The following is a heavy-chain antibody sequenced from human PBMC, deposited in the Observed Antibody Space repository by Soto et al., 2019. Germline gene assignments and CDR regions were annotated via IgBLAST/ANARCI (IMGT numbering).Heavy chain of an antibody. Sequence: KPSETLSLTCAVSGYSISSGYYWGWIRQPPGKELEWIGFIFHNGRSLDYNPSFKSRATISIDTSETQFSLQLNSVTAADTAIYYCARYSSASCHPAYCFDYWGQGTPVTVSS. J-gene: IGHJ4*02. CDR1: GYSISSGYY. CDR3: ARYSSASCHPAYCFDY. D-gene: IGHD2-2*01. V-gene: IGHV4-38-2*01. CDR2: IFHNGRS.